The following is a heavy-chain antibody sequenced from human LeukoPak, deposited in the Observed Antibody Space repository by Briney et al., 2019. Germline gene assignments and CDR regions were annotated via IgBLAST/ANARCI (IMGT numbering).Heavy chain of an antibody. V-gene: IGHV3-48*04. CDR3: ARASKYSSGWADAFDI. CDR2: ISSSSSTI. D-gene: IGHD6-19*01. CDR1: GFTFSSYS. J-gene: IGHJ3*02. Sequence: GGSLRLSCAASGFTFSSYSMNWVRQAPGKGLEWVSYISSSSSTIYYADSVKGRFTISRDNAKNSLYLQMNSLRAEDTAVYYCARASKYSSGWADAFDIWGQGTMVTVSS.